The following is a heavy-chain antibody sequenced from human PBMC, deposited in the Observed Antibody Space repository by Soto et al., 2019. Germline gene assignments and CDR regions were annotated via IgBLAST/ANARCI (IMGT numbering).Heavy chain of an antibody. CDR3: AIGSAYGPPYHLAH. Sequence: GGSLRLSCVASGFSFNDNSMNWVRQAPGKGLEWVSAINDNSKSIFDADSVKGRFIISRDDSKNTLYLQMSSLRAEDTAVYFCAIGSAYGPPYHLAHWGQGTPVTVSS. D-gene: IGHD2-21*01. CDR1: GFSFNDNS. J-gene: IGHJ4*02. CDR2: INDNSKSI. V-gene: IGHV3-21*04.